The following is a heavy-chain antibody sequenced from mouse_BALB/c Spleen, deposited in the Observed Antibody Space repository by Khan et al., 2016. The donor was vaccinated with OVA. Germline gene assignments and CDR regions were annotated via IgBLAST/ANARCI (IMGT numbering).Heavy chain of an antibody. CDR3: ARRYYYGHWYFDV. J-gene: IGHJ1*01. CDR1: GYSITSDYA. V-gene: IGHV3-2*02. CDR2: ISYSGST. D-gene: IGHD1-1*01. Sequence: VQLQQSGPGLVKPSQSLSLTCTVTGYSITSDYAWNWIRQFPGNKLEWMGYISYSGSTSYNPSLKSRISITRDTSKNQFFLQLNSVTTEDTATYYCARRYYYGHWYFDVWGAGTTVTVSS.